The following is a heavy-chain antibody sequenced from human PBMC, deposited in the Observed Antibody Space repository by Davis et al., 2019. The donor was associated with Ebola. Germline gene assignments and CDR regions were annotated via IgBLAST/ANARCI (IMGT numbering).Heavy chain of an antibody. D-gene: IGHD5-18*01. V-gene: IGHV3-7*03. CDR1: GFTFSSYW. CDR3: ARCPEIHSYGYGRYYYGMDV. CDR2: IKQDGSEK. J-gene: IGHJ6*02. Sequence: GESLKISCAASGFTFSSYWMSWVRQAPGKGLEWVANIKQDGSEKYYVDSVKGRFTISRDNAKNSLYLQMNSLRAEDTAVYYCARCPEIHSYGYGRYYYGMDVWGQGTTVTVSS.